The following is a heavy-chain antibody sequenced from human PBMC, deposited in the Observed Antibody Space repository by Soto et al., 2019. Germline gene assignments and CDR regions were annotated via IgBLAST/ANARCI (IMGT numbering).Heavy chain of an antibody. V-gene: IGHV1-2*04. CDR1: GYTFTGYY. CDR3: ARDIAVAGTGDFDY. Sequence: GASVKVSCKASGYTFTGYYMHWVRQAPGQGLEWMGWINPNSGGTNYAQKFQGWVTMTRDTSISTAYMELSRLRSDDTAVYYCARDIAVAGTGDFDYWGQGTLVTVSS. J-gene: IGHJ4*02. CDR2: INPNSGGT. D-gene: IGHD6-19*01.